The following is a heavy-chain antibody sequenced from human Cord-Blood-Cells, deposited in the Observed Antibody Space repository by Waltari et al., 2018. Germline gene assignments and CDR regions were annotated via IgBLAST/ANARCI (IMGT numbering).Heavy chain of an antibody. CDR2: IYYSGST. Sequence: QLQLQESGPGLVKPSETLSLTCTVSGGSISSSSYYWGWIRQPPGKGLEWIGSIYYSGSTYYNPSLKSRVTISVDTSKNQFSLKLSSVTAADTAVYYCARGHPWGGHYFDYWGQGTLVTVSS. CDR1: GGSISSSSYY. CDR3: ARGHPWGGHYFDY. D-gene: IGHD7-27*01. V-gene: IGHV4-39*01. J-gene: IGHJ4*02.